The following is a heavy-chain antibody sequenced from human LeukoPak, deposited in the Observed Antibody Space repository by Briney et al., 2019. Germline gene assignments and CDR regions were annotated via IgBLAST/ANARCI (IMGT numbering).Heavy chain of an antibody. Sequence: SVKVSCKASGGTFSSYAISWVRQAPGQGLEWMGRIIPIFGIANYAQKFQGRVPITADKSTSTAYMELSSLRSEDTAVYYCAREAVAGEYFQHWGQGTLVTVSS. V-gene: IGHV1-69*04. CDR1: GGTFSSYA. J-gene: IGHJ1*01. D-gene: IGHD6-19*01. CDR3: AREAVAGEYFQH. CDR2: IIPIFGIA.